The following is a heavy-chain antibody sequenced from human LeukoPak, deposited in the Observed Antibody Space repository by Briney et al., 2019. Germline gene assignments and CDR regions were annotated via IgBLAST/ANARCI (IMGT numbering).Heavy chain of an antibody. CDR1: GGTFSSYA. CDR3: ARTLEWPNWFDP. CDR2: ISAYNGNT. V-gene: IGHV1-18*01. D-gene: IGHD3-3*01. J-gene: IGHJ5*02. Sequence: GSSVKVSCTASGGTFSSYAISWVRRAPGQGLEWMGWISAYNGNTNYAQKLQGRVTMTTDTSTSTAYMELRSLRSDDTAVYYCARTLEWPNWFDPWGQGTLVTVSS.